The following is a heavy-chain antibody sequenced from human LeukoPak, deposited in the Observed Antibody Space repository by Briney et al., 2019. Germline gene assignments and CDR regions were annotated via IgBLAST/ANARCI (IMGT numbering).Heavy chain of an antibody. Sequence: SETLSLTCTVSGGSISSYYWSWIRQPPRKGLEWIGYIYYSGSTNYNPSLKSRVTISVDTSKNQFSLKLSSVTAADTAVYYCAKDPKPGGYCTNGVCYSRYREKFDYWGQGTLVTVSS. J-gene: IGHJ4*02. D-gene: IGHD2-8*01. CDR1: GGSISSYY. CDR2: IYYSGST. V-gene: IGHV4-59*01. CDR3: AKDPKPGGYCTNGVCYSRYREKFDY.